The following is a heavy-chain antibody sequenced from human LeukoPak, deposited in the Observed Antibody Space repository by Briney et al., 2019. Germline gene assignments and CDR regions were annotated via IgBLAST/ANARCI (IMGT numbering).Heavy chain of an antibody. Sequence: SETLSLTCTVSGRSLSSYYWSWIPHPPGKALEWIGYIYYSGSTNYNPSLKSRVTISVDTSKNQFSLKLSSVTSADTAVYYCARTHYSSSWTPLYYYYYMDVWGKGTTVTVSS. V-gene: IGHV4-59*08. CDR2: IYYSGST. CDR1: GRSLSSYY. CDR3: ARTHYSSSWTPLYYYYYMDV. D-gene: IGHD6-13*01. J-gene: IGHJ6*03.